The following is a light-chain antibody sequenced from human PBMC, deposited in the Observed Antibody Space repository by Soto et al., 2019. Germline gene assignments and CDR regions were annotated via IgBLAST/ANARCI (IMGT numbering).Light chain of an antibody. CDR3: QQYDNLPYT. CDR2: AAS. Sequence: DIPMTQSPSSLSASVGDRVTITCRASQRISSYLNWYQQKPGKAPKLLIYAASSLQSGVPSRFSGSGSGTDFTFTISSLQPEDIATYYCQQYDNLPYTFGQGTKLEIK. CDR1: QRISSY. J-gene: IGKJ2*01. V-gene: IGKV1-33*01.